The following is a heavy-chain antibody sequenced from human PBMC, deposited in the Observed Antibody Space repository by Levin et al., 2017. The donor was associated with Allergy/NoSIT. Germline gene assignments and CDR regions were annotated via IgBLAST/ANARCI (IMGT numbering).Heavy chain of an antibody. Sequence: PGGSLRLSCAASGFTFSSYAMHWVRQAPGKGLEWVAVISYAGSNKYYADSVKGRFTISRDNSKNTLYLQMNSLRPEDTAVYSCARNSMPWSGWYDDAFDIWGQGTMVTVSS. CDR1: GFTFSSYA. CDR3: ARNSMPWSGWYDDAFDI. CDR2: ISYAGSNK. V-gene: IGHV3-30*04. J-gene: IGHJ3*02. D-gene: IGHD6-19*01.